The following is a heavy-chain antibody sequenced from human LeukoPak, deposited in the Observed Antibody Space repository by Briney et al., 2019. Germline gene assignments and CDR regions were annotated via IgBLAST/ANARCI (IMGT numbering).Heavy chain of an antibody. Sequence: SETLSLTCTVSGGSFSSSSYYWGWLRPPPGKGLEWFGSIYYSGTTYSNPSLNRRITISVKTSKNQFSVKLSSVTAADTAVYYCARLWWGYCSGGSCYYFDYGGQGTLVTVSS. CDR3: ARLWWGYCSGGSCYYFDY. V-gene: IGHV4-39*01. J-gene: IGHJ4*02. CDR2: IYYSGTT. CDR1: GGSFSSSSYY. D-gene: IGHD2-15*01.